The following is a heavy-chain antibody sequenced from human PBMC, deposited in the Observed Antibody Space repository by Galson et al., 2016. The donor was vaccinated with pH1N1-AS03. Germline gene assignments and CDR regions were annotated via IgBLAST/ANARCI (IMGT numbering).Heavy chain of an antibody. V-gene: IGHV1-8*01. CDR3: ARAVRNQLFSKY. D-gene: IGHD1-14*01. CDR2: MNPNSGNT. J-gene: IGHJ4*02. CDR1: GYTFSNYD. Sequence: SVKVSCKASGYTFSNYDIAWVRQAPGQGLEWMGWMNPNSGNTGYAQRLRGRVSMTSNTAITTAYMELSSLTTDDTAVYYCARAVRNQLFSKYWGQGSLVTVSS.